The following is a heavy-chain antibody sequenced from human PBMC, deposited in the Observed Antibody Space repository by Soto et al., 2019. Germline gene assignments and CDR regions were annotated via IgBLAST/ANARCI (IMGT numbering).Heavy chain of an antibody. CDR3: ARRTAGGSETYHNSWFDP. D-gene: IGHD3-10*01. V-gene: IGHV1-69*06. J-gene: IGHJ5*02. CDR1: GGTFSSYA. Sequence: ASVKVSCKASGGTFSSYAISWVRQAPGQGLEWMGGIIPIFGTANYAQKFQGRVTITADKSTSTAYMELSSLRSEDTAVYYCARRTAGGSETYHNSWFDPWGQGTLVTVSS. CDR2: IIPIFGTA.